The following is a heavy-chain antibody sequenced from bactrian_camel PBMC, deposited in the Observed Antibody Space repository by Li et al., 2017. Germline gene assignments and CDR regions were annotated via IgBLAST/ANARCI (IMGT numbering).Heavy chain of an antibody. CDR2: IFRGGGA. CDR3: ATCGSTWDLSS. D-gene: IGHD6*01. J-gene: IGHJ4*01. Sequence: VQLVESGGGLAQPGGSLRLSCAASGFIFSNHGMNWVRQAPGKGLEWVSVIFRGGGAYYAESVQGRFTISRDNAKNTVYLHLNTLKTEDMAMYYCATCGSTWDLSSWGQGTQVTVS. CDR1: GFIFSNHG. V-gene: IGHV3S40*01.